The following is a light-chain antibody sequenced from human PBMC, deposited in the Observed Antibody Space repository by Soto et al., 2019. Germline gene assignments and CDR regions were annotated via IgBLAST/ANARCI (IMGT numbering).Light chain of an antibody. J-gene: IGLJ2*01. CDR1: SSDVGSYKY. CDR3: SSYAGSNNVV. Sequence: QSALTQPPSASGSPGPSVTISCTGTSSDVGSYKYVSWYQQHPGKAPRLMIYEVSKRPSGVPDRFSGSKSGNTASLTVSGLQAEYEADYYCSSYAGSNNVVFGGGTKLTVL. CDR2: EVS. V-gene: IGLV2-8*01.